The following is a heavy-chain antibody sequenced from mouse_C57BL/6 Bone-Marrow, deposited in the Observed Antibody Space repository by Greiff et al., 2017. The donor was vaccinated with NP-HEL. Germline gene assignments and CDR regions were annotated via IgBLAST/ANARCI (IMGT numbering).Heavy chain of an antibody. D-gene: IGHD2-5*01. CDR2: IFPGSGST. CDR3: ARSGTYYSNYDYAMDY. Sequence: VQLQQSGPELVKPGASVKISCKASGYTFTDYYINWVKQRPGQGLEWIGWIFPGSGSTYYNEKFKGKATLTVDKSSSTAYMLLSSLTSEDSAVYFCARSGTYYSNYDYAMDYWGQGTSVTVSS. J-gene: IGHJ4*01. CDR1: GYTFTDYY. V-gene: IGHV1-75*01.